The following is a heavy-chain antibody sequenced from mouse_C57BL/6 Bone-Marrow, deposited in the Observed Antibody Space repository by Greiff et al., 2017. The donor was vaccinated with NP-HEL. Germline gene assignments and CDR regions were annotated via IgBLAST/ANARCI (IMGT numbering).Heavy chain of an antibody. D-gene: IGHD1-1*01. V-gene: IGHV5-4*03. CDR1: GFTFRSYA. J-gene: IGHJ2*01. CDR2: ISDGGSYT. Sequence: EVMLVESGGGLVKPGGSLKLSCAASGFTFRSYAMSWVRQTPDKRLEWVATISDGGSYTYYPDNVKGRFTISRDNAKNNLYLQMSHLKSEDTAMYYCARGGYGPENFFDYWGQGTTLTVSS. CDR3: ARGGYGPENFFDY.